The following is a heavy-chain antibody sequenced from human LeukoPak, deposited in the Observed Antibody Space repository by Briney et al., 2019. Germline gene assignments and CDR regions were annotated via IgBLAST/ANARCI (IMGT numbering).Heavy chain of an antibody. CDR3: ARQIVGTSWNYYYSYIDV. D-gene: IGHD1-1*01. J-gene: IGHJ6*03. Sequence: SETLSLTCSVSGGSISSSLYHWGWLRQPPGKGLKWIGNVFHSGNTYSSPSLQSRVAFSVDTSKNQFSLKLTSVTATDTAVYYCARQIVGTSWNYYYSYIDVWGKGTSVSVSS. CDR1: GGSISSSLYH. V-gene: IGHV4-39*01. CDR2: VFHSGNT.